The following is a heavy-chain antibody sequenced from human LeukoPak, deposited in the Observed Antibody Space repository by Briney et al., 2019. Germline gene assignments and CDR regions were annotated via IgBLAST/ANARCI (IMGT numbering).Heavy chain of an antibody. CDR1: GFTLSSYT. CDR3: ARAQVGTPTDC. V-gene: IGHV3-74*01. D-gene: IGHD1-26*01. Sequence: GGSLRLSCAASGFTLSSYTMYWVRQAPGRGLVWVARFTSDGDSMTYADFVKGRFTVSRDIAKNTLYLQMNSLRAEDTAVYYCARAQVGTPTDCWGQGTLVTVSS. CDR2: FTSDGDSM. J-gene: IGHJ4*02.